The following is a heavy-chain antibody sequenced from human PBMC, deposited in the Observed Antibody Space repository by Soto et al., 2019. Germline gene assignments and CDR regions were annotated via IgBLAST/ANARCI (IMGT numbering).Heavy chain of an antibody. D-gene: IGHD3-22*01. CDR3: ARAPYDSSGYYSIDY. J-gene: IGHJ4*02. V-gene: IGHV1-2*02. CDR1: GYTFTGYY. CDR2: INPNSGGT. Sequence: GAPVKVSFKASGYTFTGYYMHWLRQAPGQGLEWMGWINPNSGGTNYAQKFQGRVTMTRDTSISTAYMELSRLRSDDTAVYYCARAPYDSSGYYSIDYWGQGTLVTVSS.